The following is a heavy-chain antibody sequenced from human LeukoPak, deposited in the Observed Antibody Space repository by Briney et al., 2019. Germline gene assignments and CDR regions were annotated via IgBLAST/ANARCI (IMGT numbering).Heavy chain of an antibody. D-gene: IGHD1-7*01. CDR3: ARTDNWNYGETFDY. Sequence: PSETLSLTCTVSGGSISSSSYYWGWIRQPPGKGLEWIGSIYYSGSTYYNPSLKSRVTISVDTSKNQFSLKLSSVTAADTAVYYCARTDNWNYGETFDYWGQGTLVTVSS. J-gene: IGHJ4*02. V-gene: IGHV4-39*07. CDR1: GGSISSSSYY. CDR2: IYYSGST.